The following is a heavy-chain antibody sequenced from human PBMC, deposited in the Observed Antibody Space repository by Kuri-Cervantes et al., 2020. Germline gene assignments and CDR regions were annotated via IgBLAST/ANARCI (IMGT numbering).Heavy chain of an antibody. Sequence: SVKVSCKASGGTFSSYAISWVRQAPGQGLEWMGGIIPIFGTANYAQKFQGRVTITADESTSTAYMELSSLRSEDTAVYYCARLYPIVVVPAAIYGMDVWGQGTTVTVSS. D-gene: IGHD2-2*01. J-gene: IGHJ6*02. V-gene: IGHV1-69*13. CDR1: GGTFSSYA. CDR2: IIPIFGTA. CDR3: ARLYPIVVVPAAIYGMDV.